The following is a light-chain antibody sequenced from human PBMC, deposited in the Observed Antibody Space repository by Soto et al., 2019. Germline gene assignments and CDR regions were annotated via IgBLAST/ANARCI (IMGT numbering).Light chain of an antibody. CDR1: SSDVGGYNY. V-gene: IGLV2-23*02. Sequence: QSALTQPASVSGSPGQSITISCTGTSSDVGGYNYVSWYQQHPGKAPKLMIYEVINRPSGVSNRFSGSKSGNTASLTISGLKVEDEADYYCCSSGGSPTYVFGTGTKLTVL. CDR3: CSSGGSPTYV. CDR2: EVI. J-gene: IGLJ1*01.